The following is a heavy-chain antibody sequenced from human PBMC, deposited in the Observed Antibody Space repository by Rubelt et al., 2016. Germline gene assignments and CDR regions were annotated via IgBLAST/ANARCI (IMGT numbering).Heavy chain of an antibody. D-gene: IGHD6-6*01. CDR2: IIPIFGTA. CDR3: ATTIAIRPYYFDY. V-gene: IGHV1-69*01. J-gene: IGHJ4*02. Sequence: QVQLVQSGAEVKKPGSSVKVSCKASGGTFSSYAISWVRQAPGQGLEWMGGIIPIFGTANYAQKFQGRITMTADESTSTAYMELSSLGSEETAVYDCATTIAIRPYYFDYWGQGTLVTVSS. CDR1: GGTFSSYA.